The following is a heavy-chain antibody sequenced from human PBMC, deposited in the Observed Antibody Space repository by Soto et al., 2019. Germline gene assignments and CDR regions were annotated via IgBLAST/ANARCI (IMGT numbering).Heavy chain of an antibody. J-gene: IGHJ4*02. CDR3: ARARGDRYFEY. CDR2: IYYSGST. CDR1: GGSISSGDYY. Sequence: PSETLSLTCTVSGGSISSGDYYWSWIRQPPGKGLEWIGYIYYSGSTYYNPSLKSRVTISVDTSKNQFSLKLSSVTAADTAVYYCARARGDRYFEYWGQGTLVTVSS. V-gene: IGHV4-30-4*01. D-gene: IGHD2-21*01.